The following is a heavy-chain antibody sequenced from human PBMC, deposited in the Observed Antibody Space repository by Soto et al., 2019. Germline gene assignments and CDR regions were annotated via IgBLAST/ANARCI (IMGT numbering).Heavy chain of an antibody. CDR1: DD. J-gene: IGHJ5*02. V-gene: IGHV4-39*01. CDR2: IYYSGTS. CDR3: ARLHCASTHCVPLDT. D-gene: IGHD2-21*01. Sequence: DDCVFKKQTPGKGLEWIGSIYYSGTSSYNPSLKSRVTMSVDTAKKQLSLRPSPVTAADTAVYYCARLHCASTHCVPLDTCGQGPFVTVSS.